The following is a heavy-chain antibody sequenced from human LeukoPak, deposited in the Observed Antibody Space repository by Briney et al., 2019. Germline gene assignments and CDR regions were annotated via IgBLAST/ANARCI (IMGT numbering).Heavy chain of an antibody. V-gene: IGHV3-23*01. CDR1: GFTFSSYD. Sequence: GESLTLSCAASGFTFSSYDMNWVRQATGKGLEWVSTISGSGTSTYDADSVTGRFTISRDHSKNTLYLQMNSLRAEDTAVYYCAKDSTMIRGIIYYGMDVWGQGTTVTVSS. CDR2: ISGSGTST. J-gene: IGHJ6*02. CDR3: AKDSTMIRGIIYYGMDV. D-gene: IGHD3-10*01.